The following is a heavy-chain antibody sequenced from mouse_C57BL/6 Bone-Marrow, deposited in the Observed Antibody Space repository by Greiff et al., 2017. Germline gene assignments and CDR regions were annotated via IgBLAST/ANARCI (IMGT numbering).Heavy chain of an antibody. V-gene: IGHV1-66*01. J-gene: IGHJ2*01. CDR2: IYPGSGNT. Sequence: QVQLQQSGPELVKPGASVQISCKASGYSFTSYYIHWVKQRPGQGLEWIGWIYPGSGNTKYNQQFTGKATLTADTSSSTAYMQLSSLTSEDSAVYYCARDGYPYTRGYYFDYWGQGTTLTVSS. CDR3: ARDGYPYTRGYYFDY. D-gene: IGHD2-10*01. CDR1: GYSFTSYY.